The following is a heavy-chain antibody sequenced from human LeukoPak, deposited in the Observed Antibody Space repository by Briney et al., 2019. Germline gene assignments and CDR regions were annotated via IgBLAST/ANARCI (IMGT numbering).Heavy chain of an antibody. CDR3: AKVVISWGPTSQDY. V-gene: IGHV3-23*01. J-gene: IGHJ4*02. CDR1: GFTFSSYA. D-gene: IGHD6-13*01. Sequence: GGSLRLSCAASGFTFSSYAMSWVRQAPGKGLDWVSTISGNGGNTYCADSVKGRFTISRDNSKNTLYLQINTLRAEDMAVYYCAKVVISWGPTSQDYWGQGTLVTVSS. CDR2: ISGNGGNT.